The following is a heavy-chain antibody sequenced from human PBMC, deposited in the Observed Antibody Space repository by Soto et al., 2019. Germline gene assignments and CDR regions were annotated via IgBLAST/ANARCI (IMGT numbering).Heavy chain of an antibody. CDR2: MNPNSGNT. D-gene: IGHD2-2*01. Sequence: WASVKVSCKASGYTFTSYGISWVRQATGQGLEWMGWMNPNSGNTGYAQKFQGRVTMTRNTSISTAYMELSSLRSEDTAVYYCALELGYCISTSCYHGWGQGTLVTVSS. CDR1: GYTFTSYG. J-gene: IGHJ4*02. V-gene: IGHV1-8*02. CDR3: ALELGYCISTSCYHG.